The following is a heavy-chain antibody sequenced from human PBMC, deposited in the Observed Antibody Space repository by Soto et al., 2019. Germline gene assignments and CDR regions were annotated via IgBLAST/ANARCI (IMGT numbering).Heavy chain of an antibody. J-gene: IGHJ3*02. CDR3: AGYSSSWYPDAFDI. V-gene: IGHV3-48*01. CDR2: ISSSSSTI. Sequence: GGSLRLSCAASGFTFSSYSMNWVRQAPGKGLEWVSYISSSSSTIYYADSVKGRFTISRDNAKNSLYLQMNSLRAEDTAVYYCAGYSSSWYPDAFDIWGQGTMVTVSS. D-gene: IGHD6-13*01. CDR1: GFTFSSYS.